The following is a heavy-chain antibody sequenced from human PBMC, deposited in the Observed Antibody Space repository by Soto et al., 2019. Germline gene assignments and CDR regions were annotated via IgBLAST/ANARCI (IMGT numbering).Heavy chain of an antibody. J-gene: IGHJ4*02. D-gene: IGHD2-15*01. CDR2: IKQDGSEK. CDR3: VRTSLVVAAATREDY. Sequence: GGSLRLSCAASGFTFSSHWMSWVRQAPGKGLEWLASIKQDGSEKHYVDSVKGRFTISRDNAKNTLYLQMNSLRAEDTAVYYCVRTSLVVAAATREDYWGQGTLVTVSS. CDR1: GFTFSSHW. V-gene: IGHV3-7*01.